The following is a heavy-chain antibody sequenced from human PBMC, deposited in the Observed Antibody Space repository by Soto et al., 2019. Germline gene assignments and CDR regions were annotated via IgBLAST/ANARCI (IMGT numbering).Heavy chain of an antibody. J-gene: IGHJ6*02. V-gene: IGHV3-7*03. Sequence: EVQLVESGGGLVKPGGSLRLSCAASGFTFSSYWMSWVRQAPGKGLEWVANIKQDGSEKYYVDSVKGRFTISRDNAKNSLYLQMNSLRAEDTAVYYCAREGNLGYCTNGVCYNSLYYGMDVWGQGTTVTVSS. D-gene: IGHD2-8*01. CDR1: GFTFSSYW. CDR3: AREGNLGYCTNGVCYNSLYYGMDV. CDR2: IKQDGSEK.